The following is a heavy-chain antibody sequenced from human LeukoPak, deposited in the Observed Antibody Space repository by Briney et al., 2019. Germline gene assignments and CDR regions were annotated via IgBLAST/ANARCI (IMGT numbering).Heavy chain of an antibody. J-gene: IGHJ5*02. Sequence: ASETLSLTCTVSGGSISSYYWSWIRQPPGKGLEWIGYIYYSGSTNYNPSLKSRVTISVDTSKNQFSLKLSSVTAADTAVYYCVRLTYSRSSLSWFDPWGQGTLVTVSS. CDR2: IYYSGST. CDR1: GGSISSYY. CDR3: VRLTYSRSSLSWFDP. V-gene: IGHV4-59*01. D-gene: IGHD6-6*01.